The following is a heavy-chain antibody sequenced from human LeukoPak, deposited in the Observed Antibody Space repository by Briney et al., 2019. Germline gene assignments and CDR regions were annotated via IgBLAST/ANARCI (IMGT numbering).Heavy chain of an antibody. V-gene: IGHV4-39*07. J-gene: IGHJ6*03. Sequence: SETLSLTCTVSGDSISSSSSYWGWIRQPPGKGLEWIGSIYHSGSTYYNPSLKSRVTISVDTSKNQFSLKLSSVTAADTAVYYCAREGKITMVRGVIRYYYMDVWGKGTTVTISS. CDR3: AREGKITMVRGVIRYYYMDV. CDR2: IYHSGST. CDR1: GDSISSSSSY. D-gene: IGHD3-10*01.